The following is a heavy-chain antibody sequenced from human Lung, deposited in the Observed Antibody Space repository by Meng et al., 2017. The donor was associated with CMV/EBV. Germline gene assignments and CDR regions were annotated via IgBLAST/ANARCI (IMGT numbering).Heavy chain of an antibody. CDR3: ARHRADYYFDY. CDR1: GFTFSSYW. J-gene: IGHJ4*02. CDR2: ISSDGSST. V-gene: IGHV3-74*01. Sequence: PFAVTGFTFSSYWMHWVREAPGKELVWVSSISSDGSSTIYADSVERRFTISRDNAKNTRYLQMNSLRGEDTTVYYCARHRADYYFDYWGQGTLVTVSS. D-gene: IGHD2-21*02.